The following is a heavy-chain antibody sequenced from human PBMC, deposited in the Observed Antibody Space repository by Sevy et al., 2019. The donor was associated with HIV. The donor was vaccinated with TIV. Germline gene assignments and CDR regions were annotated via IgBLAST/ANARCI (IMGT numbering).Heavy chain of an antibody. Sequence: GGSLRRSCVASGFNLSPYDMHWLRQAPGKGLEWVAVIGADGTKKDYVDSMKGRFIISKDNSKNTMYLQMNTMRGEDTAVYYCAKEGYYYDSRTKDWFDPWGQGTLVTVSS. D-gene: IGHD3-22*01. V-gene: IGHV3-33*03. CDR1: GFNLSPYD. CDR3: AKEGYYYDSRTKDWFDP. CDR2: IGADGTKK. J-gene: IGHJ5*02.